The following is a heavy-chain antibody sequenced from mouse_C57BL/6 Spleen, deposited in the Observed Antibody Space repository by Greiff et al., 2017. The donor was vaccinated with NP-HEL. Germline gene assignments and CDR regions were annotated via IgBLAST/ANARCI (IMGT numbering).Heavy chain of an antibody. CDR1: GYTFTDYE. CDR3: TRGYYDYDEEGWFAY. J-gene: IGHJ3*01. D-gene: IGHD2-4*01. CDR2: IDPETGGT. Sequence: QVQLQQSGAELVRPGASVTLSCKASGYTFTDYEMHWVKQTPVHGLAWIGAIDPETGGTAYNQKFKGKAILTADKSSSTAYMELRSLTSEDSAVYYCTRGYYDYDEEGWFAYWGQGTLVTVSA. V-gene: IGHV1-15*01.